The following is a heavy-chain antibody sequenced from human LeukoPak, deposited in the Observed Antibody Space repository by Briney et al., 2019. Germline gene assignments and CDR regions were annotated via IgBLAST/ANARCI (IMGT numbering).Heavy chain of an antibody. J-gene: IGHJ4*02. CDR3: AKDDGGSSYFDY. D-gene: IGHD1-26*01. CDR2: IWYDGSNK. Sequence: GGSLRLSCAASGFTFSSYGMHWVRQAPGKRLEWVAVIWYDGSNKYYADSVKGRFTISRDNSKNTLYLQMNSLRAEDTAVYYCAKDDGGSSYFDYWGQGTLVTVSS. V-gene: IGHV3-33*06. CDR1: GFTFSSYG.